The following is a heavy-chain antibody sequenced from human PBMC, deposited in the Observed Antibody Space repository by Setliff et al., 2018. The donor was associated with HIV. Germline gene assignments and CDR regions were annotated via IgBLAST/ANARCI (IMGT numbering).Heavy chain of an antibody. V-gene: IGHV4-38-2*01. D-gene: IGHD2-21*01. CDR1: GYSISSGYY. J-gene: IGHJ2*01. CDR2: IYHSGST. Sequence: SETLSLTCAVSGYSISSGYYWGWIRQPPGKGLEWIGTIYHSGSTYCNPSLKSRVTISVDTSKNQFSLRLSSVTAADSAVYYCARRRETIVVVIGIPNWYFDLWGRGTLVTVSS. CDR3: ARRRETIVVVIGIPNWYFDL.